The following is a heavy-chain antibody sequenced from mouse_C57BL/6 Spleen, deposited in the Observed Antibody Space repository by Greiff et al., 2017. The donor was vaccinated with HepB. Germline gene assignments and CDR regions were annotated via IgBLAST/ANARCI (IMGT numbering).Heavy chain of an antibody. V-gene: IGHV1-82*01. CDR2: IYPGDGDT. CDR3: ARSPTLDYYYGSTPFAY. CDR1: GYAFSSSW. Sequence: VKLQESGPELVKPGASVKISCKASGYAFSSSWMNWVKQRPGKGLEWIGRIYPGDGDTNYNGKFKGKATLTAEKSSSTAYMQLSSLTSEDSAVYFCARSPTLDYYYGSTPFAYWGQGTLVTVSA. J-gene: IGHJ3*01. D-gene: IGHD1-1*01.